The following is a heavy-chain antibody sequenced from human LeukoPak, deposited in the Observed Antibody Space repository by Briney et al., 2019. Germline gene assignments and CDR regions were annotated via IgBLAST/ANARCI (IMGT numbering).Heavy chain of an antibody. CDR1: GGSITSYSCY. D-gene: IGHD3-22*01. CDR2: IYYSGST. J-gene: IGHJ5*02. V-gene: IGHV4-61*01. Sequence: PSETLSLTCTVSGGSITSYSCYWAWFRQPPGKGLEWIGYIYYSGSTNYNPSLKSRVTISVDTSKNQFSLKLSSVTAADTAVYYRARGRYYYDSSGYQRFDPWGQGTLVTVSS. CDR3: ARGRYYYDSSGYQRFDP.